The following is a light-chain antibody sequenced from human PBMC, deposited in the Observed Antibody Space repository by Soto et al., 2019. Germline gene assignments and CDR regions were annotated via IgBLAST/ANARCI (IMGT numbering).Light chain of an antibody. CDR3: QQLRSYPST. J-gene: IGKJ4*01. V-gene: IGKV1-9*01. Sequence: DIQMTLSPSSLSASVGDRVTITCRASQGISNYLAWYQQKPGEAPKLLIYAASTLHGGVPSRFSGSGSGTDFALTITRLPADDSATYCCQQLRSYPSTFGGGTKVDIK. CDR2: AAS. CDR1: QGISNY.